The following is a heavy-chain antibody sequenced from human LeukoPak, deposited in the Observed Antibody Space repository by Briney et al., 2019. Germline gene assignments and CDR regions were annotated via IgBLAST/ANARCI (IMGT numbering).Heavy chain of an antibody. J-gene: IGHJ4*02. CDR2: IIPIFGTA. D-gene: IGHD4-23*01. CDR1: GGTFSSYA. CDR3: ARGYGGSAPNDY. Sequence: SVKVSCKASGGTFSSYAISWLRQAPGQGLEWIGRIIPIFGTANYAQKFQGRVTITTDESTSTAYMELSSLRSEDTAVYYCARGYGGSAPNDYWGQGTLVTVSS. V-gene: IGHV1-69*05.